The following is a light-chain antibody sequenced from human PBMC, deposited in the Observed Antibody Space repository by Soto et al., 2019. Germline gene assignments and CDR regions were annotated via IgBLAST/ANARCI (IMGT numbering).Light chain of an antibody. V-gene: IGKV1-39*01. J-gene: IGKJ1*01. CDR3: QQSYSTPRT. CDR2: AAS. CDR1: QSISSY. Sequence: DIQMTQSPSSLSASVGDRVTITCRVSQSISSYLNWYQQKPGTAPKLLIYAASSLQSGVPSRFSGSGSGTDFTLTISSLQPEDFATYYCQQSYSTPRTFGQGTKVDIK.